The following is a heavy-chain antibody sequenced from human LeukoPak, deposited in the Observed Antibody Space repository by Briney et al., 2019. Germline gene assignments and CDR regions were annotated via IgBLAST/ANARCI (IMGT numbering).Heavy chain of an antibody. Sequence: GGSLRLSCAASGFTFSSYAMSWVRQAPGKGLEWVSAISGSGGSTYYADSVKGRFTISRDNSKNTLYLQMNSLKTEDTAVYYCRGLPGYSSSWTDYWGQGTLVTVSS. CDR3: RGLPGYSSSWTDY. CDR1: GFTFSSYA. CDR2: ISGSGGST. J-gene: IGHJ4*02. D-gene: IGHD6-13*01. V-gene: IGHV3-23*01.